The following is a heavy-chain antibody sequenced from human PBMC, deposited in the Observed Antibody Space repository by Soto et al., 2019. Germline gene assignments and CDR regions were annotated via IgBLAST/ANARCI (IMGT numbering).Heavy chain of an antibody. Sequence: VQLVASGAEGKTPGASVRVSCKASGYTFTSFGLRWVRQAPGQGPEWMGWISPESDKATYAHKYQSRITITPDTSTTTPYMDLTSLRSDATAVYYCTRDLCLISPSTVTTDAYWGQGTLVSVS. J-gene: IGHJ4*02. CDR3: TRDLCLISPSTVTTDAY. CDR2: ISPESDKA. V-gene: IGHV1-18*01. D-gene: IGHD1-1*01. CDR1: GYTFTSFG.